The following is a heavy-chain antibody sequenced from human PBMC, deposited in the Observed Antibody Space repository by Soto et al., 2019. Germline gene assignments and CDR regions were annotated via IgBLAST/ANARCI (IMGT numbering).Heavy chain of an antibody. CDR1: GCTFLSYG. V-gene: IGHV1-18*01. CDR3: ARVVGPTSSENWFDP. J-gene: IGHJ5*02. CDR2: VSVYNGHT. Sequence: QVKLEQSGGEVKKPGASVKVSCKASGCTFLSYGITWVRQAPGQGLEWMGWVSVYNGHTNYAQKVQGRVTMTKNMSTATADMELRNLRSDEPSVYYCARVVGPTSSENWFDPWGQGTVVTFSA. D-gene: IGHD1-26*01.